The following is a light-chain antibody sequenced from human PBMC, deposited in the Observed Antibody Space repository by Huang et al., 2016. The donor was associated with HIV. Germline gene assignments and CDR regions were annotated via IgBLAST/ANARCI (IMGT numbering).Light chain of an antibody. J-gene: IGKJ1*01. Sequence: MTQSPPSLSASIGDRVTLTCRAIRDISPFLAWYQQKPGKPPRLLIYAASILHSGVPSRFSGGGSGTNFTLTVSSLQPEDVANYYCQKYDSAPRTFGQGTKLEL. CDR3: QKYDSAPRT. CDR1: RDISPF. CDR2: AAS. V-gene: IGKV1-27*01.